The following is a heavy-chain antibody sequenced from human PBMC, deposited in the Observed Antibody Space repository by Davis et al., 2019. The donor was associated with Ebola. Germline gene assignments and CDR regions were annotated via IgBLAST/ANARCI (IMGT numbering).Heavy chain of an antibody. CDR2: ISYDGSNK. Sequence: GESLKISCAASGFTFSSYAMGWVRQAPGKGLEWVAVISYDGSNKYYADSVKGRFTISRDNSKNTLYLQMNSLRAEDTAVYYCAKGIVVVVAANYYGMDVWGQGTTVTVS. J-gene: IGHJ6*02. CDR3: AKGIVVVVAANYYGMDV. D-gene: IGHD2-15*01. CDR1: GFTFSSYA. V-gene: IGHV3-30*18.